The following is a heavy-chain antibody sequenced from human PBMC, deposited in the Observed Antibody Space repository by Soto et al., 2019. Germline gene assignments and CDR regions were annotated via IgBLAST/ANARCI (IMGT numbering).Heavy chain of an antibody. D-gene: IGHD2-15*01. CDR2: ISAYNGNT. J-gene: IGHJ6*02. Sequence: GASVKVSCKASGYTFTSYGIIWVRQAPGQGLEWMGWISAYNGNTNYAQKLQGRVTMTTDTSTSTAYMELRSLRSDDTAVYYCARDCSGGSCYGMDVWGQGTTVTVSS. CDR3: ARDCSGGSCYGMDV. CDR1: GYTFTSYG. V-gene: IGHV1-18*01.